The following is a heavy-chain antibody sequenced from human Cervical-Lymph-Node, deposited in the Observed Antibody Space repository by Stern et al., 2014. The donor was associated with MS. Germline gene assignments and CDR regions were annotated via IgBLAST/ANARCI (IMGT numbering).Heavy chain of an antibody. CDR1: GGTFSTYV. V-gene: IGHV1-69*01. D-gene: IGHD3-22*01. CDR2: IALIFEKT. Sequence: QVQLVQPGAEVKKPGSSVKVSCKASGGTFSTYVINWVRQVPGQGLERMGGIALIFEKTNYPQKFQGRVTITADQSTSTVYMELSSLRSEDTAVYYCARLDTSGYFYYDMDVWGQGTTVTVSS. CDR3: ARLDTSGYFYYDMDV. J-gene: IGHJ6*02.